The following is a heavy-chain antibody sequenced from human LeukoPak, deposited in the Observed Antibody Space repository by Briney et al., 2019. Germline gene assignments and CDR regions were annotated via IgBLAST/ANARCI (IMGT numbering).Heavy chain of an antibody. D-gene: IGHD3-3*01. CDR3: ARGGDFWSGYTY. V-gene: IGHV4-4*07. Sequence: PAETLSLTCSVSGGSISSLYWSWIRQPAGKGLEGIGRIYTSGRTNYNPSLKSRVTMSVDTSKNQFSLKLSSVTAADTAVYYCARGGDFWSGYTYWGQGTLVTVSS. CDR2: IYTSGRT. J-gene: IGHJ4*02. CDR1: GGSISSLY.